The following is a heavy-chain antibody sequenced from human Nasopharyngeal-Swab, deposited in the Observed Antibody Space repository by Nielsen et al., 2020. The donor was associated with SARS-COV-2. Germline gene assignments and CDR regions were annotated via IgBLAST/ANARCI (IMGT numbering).Heavy chain of an antibody. CDR1: GFTFSSYG. J-gene: IGHJ4*02. Sequence: GESLKISCAASGFTFSSYGMHWVRQAPGKGLEWVAVISYDGSNKYYAVSVKGRFTISRDNSKNTLYLQMNSLRAEDTAVYYCAKTNSGSYCNWGQGTLVTVSS. CDR3: AKTNSGSYCN. V-gene: IGHV3-30*18. D-gene: IGHD3-10*01. CDR2: ISYDGSNK.